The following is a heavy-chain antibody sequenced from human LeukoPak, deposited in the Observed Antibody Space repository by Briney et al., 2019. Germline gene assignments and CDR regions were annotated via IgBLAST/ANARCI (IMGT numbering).Heavy chain of an antibody. CDR1: GGSFSGYY. CDR2: INHSGST. D-gene: IGHD1-26*01. J-gene: IGHJ3*02. V-gene: IGHV4-34*01. CDR3: ARDPLYSGSYAARNAFDI. Sequence: PSETLSLTCAVYGGSFSGYYWSWIRQPPGKGREWIGEINHSGSTNYNPSLKSRVTISVDTSKNQFSLKLSSVTAADTAVYYCARDPLYSGSYAARNAFDIWGQGTMVTVSS.